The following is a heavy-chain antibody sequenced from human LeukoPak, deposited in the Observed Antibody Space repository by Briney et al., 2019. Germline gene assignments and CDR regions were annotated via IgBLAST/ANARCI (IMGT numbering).Heavy chain of an antibody. D-gene: IGHD2-15*01. J-gene: IGHJ4*02. CDR1: GFTFSSYA. Sequence: PGGSLRLSCTASGFTFSSYAMSWVRQAPGKGLEWASTISISAGSRYYADSVKGRFTISRDNSKNTLFLQMNTLRAEDTALYYCAKPHPPYCSGGDCYLFDSWGQGTLVTVTS. CDR3: AKPHPPYCSGGDCYLFDS. V-gene: IGHV3-23*01. CDR2: ISISAGSR.